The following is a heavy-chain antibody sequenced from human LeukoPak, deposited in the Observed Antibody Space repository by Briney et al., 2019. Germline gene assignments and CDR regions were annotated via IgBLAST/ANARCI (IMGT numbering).Heavy chain of an antibody. J-gene: IGHJ5*02. Sequence: ESIKIPCKGSGEGFPNYWFGRGRQQPGKGVQGLGIIYPDDSDTRYSPSFQEQVTISVDKSNSHASLQRSTLKASDTAVYYFAGGPYAYTSSATLGSDNWFDPWGQGSLVTVSS. CDR2: IYPDDSDT. CDR1: GEGFPNYW. V-gene: IGHV5-51*01. D-gene: IGHD2-2*02. CDR3: AGGPYAYTSSATLGSDNWFDP.